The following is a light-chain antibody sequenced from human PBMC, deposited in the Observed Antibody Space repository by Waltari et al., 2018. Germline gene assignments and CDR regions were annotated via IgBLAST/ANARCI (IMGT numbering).Light chain of an antibody. J-gene: IGKJ4*01. CDR3: QQLNSYLP. CDR2: GAS. V-gene: IGKV1-9*01. Sequence: QLTQSPSSLSASVGDRVTITCRASQVIANFLAWYQQKPGQAPKLLIYGASTLQTGVPSRFSGSGCGTDFSLTISSLQPEDFATYYCQQLNSYLPFGGGTKVEIK. CDR1: QVIANF.